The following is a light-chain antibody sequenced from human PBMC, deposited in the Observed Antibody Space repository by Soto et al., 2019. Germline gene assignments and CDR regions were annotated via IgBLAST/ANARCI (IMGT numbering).Light chain of an antibody. J-gene: IGKJ4*01. CDR1: QSVSSSY. CDR2: DAS. CDR3: LQFGISAPFI. V-gene: IGKV3-20*01. Sequence: EIVLTQSPGTLSLSPGERATLSCRASQSVSSSYLAWYQQKPGQAHRLLIYDASSRATGIPDRFSGSVSGTDFTLTISRLEPEDLAVYYGLQFGISAPFIFGGLTKVEIK.